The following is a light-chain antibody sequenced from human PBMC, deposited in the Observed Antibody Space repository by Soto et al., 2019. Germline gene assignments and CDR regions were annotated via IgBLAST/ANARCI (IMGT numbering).Light chain of an antibody. CDR1: QSVSSSY. V-gene: IGKV3-20*01. CDR3: QQSGRTRLT. Sequence: EIVLTQSPGTLSLSPGERVTLSCRASQSVSSSYSAWSQQTPGEAPRLLIYGASSRAPGIPDRFSGSGSGKDFTLIISRLEPEDFAVYYCQQSGRTRLTFGGGTKVEIK. J-gene: IGKJ4*01. CDR2: GAS.